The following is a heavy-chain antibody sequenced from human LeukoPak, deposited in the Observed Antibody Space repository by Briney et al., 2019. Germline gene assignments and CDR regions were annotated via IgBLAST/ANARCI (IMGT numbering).Heavy chain of an antibody. D-gene: IGHD6-13*01. CDR1: GDSVSSNSAA. CDR3: ARDFRQQLVPPRYYYYGMDV. Sequence: SQTLSLTCAISGDSVSSNSAAWNWIRQTPSRGLEWLGRTYCRSKWYNDYAVSVKSRITINPDTSKNQFSLQLNSVTPEDTAVYYCARDFRQQLVPPRYYYYGMDVWGQGTTVTVSS. V-gene: IGHV6-1*01. CDR2: TYCRSKWYN. J-gene: IGHJ6*02.